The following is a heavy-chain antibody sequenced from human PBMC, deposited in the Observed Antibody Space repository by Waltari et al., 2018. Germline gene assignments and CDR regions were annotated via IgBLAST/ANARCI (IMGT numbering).Heavy chain of an antibody. J-gene: IGHJ6*02. CDR1: GGSIRSSDYY. D-gene: IGHD3-16*01. CDR2: RKQDGSEK. CDR3: ARDGGGPLGYGMDV. Sequence: LQLQESGPGLVKPSETLSLTCTVSGGSIRSSDYYWGWIRQPPGKGLEWVANRKQDGSEKYYVDSGKGRFTISRDNAKNSLYLQMNSLRAEDTAVYYCARDGGGPLGYGMDVWGQGTTVTVSS. V-gene: IGHV3-7*01.